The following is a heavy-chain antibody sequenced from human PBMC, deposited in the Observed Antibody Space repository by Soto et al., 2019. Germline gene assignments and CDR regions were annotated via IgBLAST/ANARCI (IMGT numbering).Heavy chain of an antibody. CDR3: ASGATILYYPDY. CDR1: GFTFRNYG. J-gene: IGHJ4*02. CDR2: ISSSGSTI. D-gene: IGHD2-15*01. Sequence: PGGSLRLSCAASGFTFRNYGMNWVRQAPGKGLEWVSYISSSGSTIYYADSVKGRFTISRDNAKNSLYLQMNSLRAEDTAVYYCASGATILYYPDYWGQGTLVTVSS. V-gene: IGHV3-48*04.